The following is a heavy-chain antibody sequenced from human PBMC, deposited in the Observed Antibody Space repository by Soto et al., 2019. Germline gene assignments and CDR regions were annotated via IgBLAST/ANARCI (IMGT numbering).Heavy chain of an antibody. J-gene: IGHJ6*02. V-gene: IGHV1-69*06. Sequence: GASVKVSCKASGGTFSSYAISWVRQAPGQGLEWMGGIIPIFGTANYAQKFQGRVTITADKSTSTAYMELSSLRSEDTAVYYCASKYYDILTAYPYYYYGMDVWGQWTTVIAS. D-gene: IGHD3-9*01. CDR2: IIPIFGTA. CDR1: GGTFSSYA. CDR3: ASKYYDILTAYPYYYYGMDV.